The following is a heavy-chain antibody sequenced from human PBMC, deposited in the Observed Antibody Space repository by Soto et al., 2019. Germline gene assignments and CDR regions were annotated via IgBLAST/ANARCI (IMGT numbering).Heavy chain of an antibody. Sequence: EVQLVQSGAEVKKPGESLRISCKGSGYSFTSYWISWVRQMPGKGLEWMGRIDPSDSSNNYSPSFQGHVTISADKSISPAYLQVSSLKAADTATYYCARPVRGGWDGMDVWGQGTTVTVSS. CDR1: GYSFTSYW. CDR2: IDPSDSSN. V-gene: IGHV5-10-1*01. D-gene: IGHD3-16*01. CDR3: ARPVRGGWDGMDV. J-gene: IGHJ6*02.